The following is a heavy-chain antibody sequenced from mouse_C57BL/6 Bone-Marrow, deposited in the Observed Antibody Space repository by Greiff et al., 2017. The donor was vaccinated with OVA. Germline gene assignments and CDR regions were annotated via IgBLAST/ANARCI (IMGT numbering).Heavy chain of an antibody. Sequence: EVQLQQSGAELVRPGASVKLSCTASGFNIKDDYMHWVKQRPEQGLEWIGWIDPENGDPEYASKFQGKATITADTSSNTAYLQLSSLTSEDTAVYYCTTGNGYDKGDWGQGTALTVPS. J-gene: IGHJ2*01. CDR1: GFNIKDDY. CDR3: TTGNGYDKGD. D-gene: IGHD2-2*01. V-gene: IGHV14-4*01. CDR2: IDPENGDP.